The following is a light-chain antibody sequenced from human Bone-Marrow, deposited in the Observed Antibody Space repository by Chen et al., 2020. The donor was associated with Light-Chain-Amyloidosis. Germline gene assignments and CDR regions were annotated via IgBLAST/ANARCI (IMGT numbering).Light chain of an antibody. Sequence: SYEPTQPPSVSVSPGQTARITCSGDDLPTKYAYWYQQKPGQAPVLVINRDTERPSGISERFSGSSSGTTATLTISGVQAEDEADYHCQSADSSGTYEVIFGGGTKLTVL. CDR2: RDT. CDR1: DLPTKY. CDR3: QSADSSGTYEVI. V-gene: IGLV3-25*03. J-gene: IGLJ2*01.